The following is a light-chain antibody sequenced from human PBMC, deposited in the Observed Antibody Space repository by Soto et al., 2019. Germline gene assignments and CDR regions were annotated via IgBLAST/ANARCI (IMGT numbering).Light chain of an antibody. V-gene: IGLV1-40*01. CDR3: QSSASSLSGYV. CDR1: SSNIGAGYE. J-gene: IGLJ1*01. CDR2: ENN. Sequence: QSVLTQPPSVSEAPGQRVTISCTGSSSNIGAGYEAHWYQQVPGTAPKLLIYENNNRPSGVPDRFSGSKSGTSASLAITGLQAEDEAEYYCQSSASSLSGYVFGTGTKLTVL.